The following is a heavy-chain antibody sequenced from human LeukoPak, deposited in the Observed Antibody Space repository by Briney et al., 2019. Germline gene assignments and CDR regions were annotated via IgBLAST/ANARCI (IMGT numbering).Heavy chain of an antibody. V-gene: IGHV3-21*01. J-gene: IGHJ4*02. CDR1: GFTSSSYS. Sequence: GGSLRLSCAASGFTSSSYSMNWVRQAPGKGLEWVSSISSSSSYIYYADSVKGRFTISRDNAKNSLYLQMNSLRAEDTAVYYCARDFAFSGFWFGELDDYWVQGTLVTVSS. D-gene: IGHD3-10*01. CDR2: ISSSSSYI. CDR3: ARDFAFSGFWFGELDDY.